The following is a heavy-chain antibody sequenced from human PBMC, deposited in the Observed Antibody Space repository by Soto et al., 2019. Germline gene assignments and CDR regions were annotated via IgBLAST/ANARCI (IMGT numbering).Heavy chain of an antibody. CDR2: VHVSGGT. D-gene: IGHD2-2*01. CDR3: ARDRYAWYPGFDLDV. V-gene: IGHV4-4*07. Sequence: SETLSLTCSVSGESISNFYWSWIRQPAGKGLEWIGHVHVSGGTNYNAPLQSRVTMSVDTSNNHVSLQLRSLTAADTAVYYCARDRYAWYPGFDLDVWGPGTTVTVSS. J-gene: IGHJ6*02. CDR1: GESISNFY.